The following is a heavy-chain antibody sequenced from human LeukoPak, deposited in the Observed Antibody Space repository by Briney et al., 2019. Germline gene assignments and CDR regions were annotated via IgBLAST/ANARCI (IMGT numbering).Heavy chain of an antibody. CDR1: GFDFSNYY. Sequence: GGSLRLSCEASGFDFSNYYMSWVRQAPGKGLEWLANIKYDGTYTYYVDSVKGRLTLSRDNAKNSVYLQMNSLRAEDTAVYYCTRDEGATVAIYRFDFWGRGTLVTVSS. D-gene: IGHD4-23*01. J-gene: IGHJ4*02. V-gene: IGHV3-7*01. CDR2: IKYDGTYT. CDR3: TRDEGATVAIYRFDF.